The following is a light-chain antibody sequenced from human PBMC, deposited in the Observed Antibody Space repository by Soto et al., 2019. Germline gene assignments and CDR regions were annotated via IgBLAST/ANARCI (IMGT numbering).Light chain of an antibody. CDR3: QNYDSAPPLT. CDR1: QGISSY. CDR2: AAS. Sequence: DIQMTQSPSSLSASVGDRVTITCRASQGISSYLAWYQQKPGKVPKLLIHAASTLQSGVPSRFSGSGSGTDFTLTISGLQPEDVATYYCQNYDSAPPLTFGGGTKVEIK. J-gene: IGKJ4*01. V-gene: IGKV1-27*01.